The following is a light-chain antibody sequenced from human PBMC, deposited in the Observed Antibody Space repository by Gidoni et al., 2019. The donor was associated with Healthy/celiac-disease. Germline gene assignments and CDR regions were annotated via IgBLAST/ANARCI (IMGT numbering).Light chain of an antibody. CDR3: QQYGSSPWT. Sequence: VLTQSPGTLSLSPGERATLSCRASQSVSSSYLAWYQQKPGQAPRLLIYGASSRATGIPDRFSGSGSGTDFTLTISRLEPEDFEVYYCQQYGSSPWTFGQGTKVEIK. CDR1: QSVSSSY. CDR2: GAS. J-gene: IGKJ1*01. V-gene: IGKV3-20*01.